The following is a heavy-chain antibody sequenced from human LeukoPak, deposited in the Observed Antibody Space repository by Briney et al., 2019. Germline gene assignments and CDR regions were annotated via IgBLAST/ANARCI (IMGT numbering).Heavy chain of an antibody. Sequence: ASVKVSCKASGYTFTSYYMHWVRQAPGQGLEWMGWINTNTGNPTYAQGFTGRFVFSLDTSVSTAYLQISSLKAEDTAVYYCARDGRIAVADNWFDPWGQGTLVTVSS. CDR3: ARDGRIAVADNWFDP. CDR1: GYTFTSYY. V-gene: IGHV7-4-1*02. J-gene: IGHJ5*02. D-gene: IGHD6-19*01. CDR2: INTNTGNP.